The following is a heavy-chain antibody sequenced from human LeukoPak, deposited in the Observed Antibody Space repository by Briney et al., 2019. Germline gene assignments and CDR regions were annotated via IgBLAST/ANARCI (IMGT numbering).Heavy chain of an antibody. CDR2: IFSRSESI. Sequence: GGSLRLSCAASGFTFGAYTINWVRQAPGKGLEWVSCIFSRSESILYADSVKGRFTISRDNAKNSLYLQMDSLRVEDTAVYYCARDFFHSSDSRPFDYWGQGTRVTVSS. J-gene: IGHJ4*02. D-gene: IGHD3-22*01. V-gene: IGHV3-21*01. CDR3: ARDFFHSSDSRPFDY. CDR1: GFTFGAYT.